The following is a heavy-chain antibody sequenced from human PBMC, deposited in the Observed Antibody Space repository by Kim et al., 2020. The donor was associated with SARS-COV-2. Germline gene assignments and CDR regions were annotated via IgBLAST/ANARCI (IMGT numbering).Heavy chain of an antibody. J-gene: IGHJ4*02. CDR3: AREIAAAGILVS. D-gene: IGHD6-13*01. CDR2: IYYSGST. Sequence: SETLSLTCTVSGGSISSGGYYWSWIRQHPGKGLEWIGYIYYSGSTYYNPSLKSRVTISVDTSKNQFSLKLSSVTAADTAVYYCAREIAAAGILVSWGQGTLVTVSS. V-gene: IGHV4-31*03. CDR1: GGSISSGGYY.